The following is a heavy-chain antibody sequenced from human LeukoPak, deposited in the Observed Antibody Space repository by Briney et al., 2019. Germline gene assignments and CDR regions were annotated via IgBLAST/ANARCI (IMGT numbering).Heavy chain of an antibody. CDR2: INPNSGGT. V-gene: IGHV1-2*02. J-gene: IGHJ4*02. CDR1: GYTFTGYY. Sequence: ASVKASCKVSGYTFTGYYMHWVRQAPGQGLEWMGWINPNSGGTNYAQKFQGRATMTRDTSISTAYMELIRLRSDDTAVYYCARDLDGSGSSDWGQGTLVTVSS. D-gene: IGHD3-10*01. CDR3: ARDLDGSGSSD.